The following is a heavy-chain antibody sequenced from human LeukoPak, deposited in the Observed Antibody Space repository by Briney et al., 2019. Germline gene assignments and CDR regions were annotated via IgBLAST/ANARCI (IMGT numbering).Heavy chain of an antibody. CDR1: GVSISNRSHY. CDR2: MHQSGST. CDR3: ARYIVSYPHDAFDI. V-gene: IGHV4-39*07. D-gene: IGHD1-26*01. J-gene: IGHJ3*02. Sequence: PSETLSLTCSVSGVSISNRSHYWGWIRQPPGKGLEWLGSMHQSGSTYYSPSLKSRVTISVDTSKKQFSLKLSSVTAADTAFYYCARYIVSYPHDAFDIWGQGTMVTVSS.